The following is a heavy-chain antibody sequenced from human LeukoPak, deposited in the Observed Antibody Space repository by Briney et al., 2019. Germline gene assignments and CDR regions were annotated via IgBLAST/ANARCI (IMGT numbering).Heavy chain of an antibody. CDR1: GGSISSSNW. CDR3: ARGPPPDFDY. Sequence: SGTLSLTCTVSGGSISSSNWWSWVRQPPGKGLEWIGEIHHSGSTDYNPSLKSRVTLSVDTSKNQFSLKVSSVTAADTAVYYCARGPPPDFDYWGRGTLVTVSS. J-gene: IGHJ4*02. V-gene: IGHV4-4*02. CDR2: IHHSGST.